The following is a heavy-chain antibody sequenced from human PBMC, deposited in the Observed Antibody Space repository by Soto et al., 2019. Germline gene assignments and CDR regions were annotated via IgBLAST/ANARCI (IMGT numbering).Heavy chain of an antibody. CDR1: GGSFSGYY. Sequence: QVQLQQWGAGLLKPSETLSLTCAVYGGSFSGYYWSWIRQPPGKGLEWIGEINHSGSTNYNPSLKSRVTISVDTSKNQFPLKLSSVTAADTAVYYCARERGAGIVVVTASRTFDYWGQGTLVTVSS. V-gene: IGHV4-34*01. J-gene: IGHJ4*02. D-gene: IGHD2-21*02. CDR3: ARERGAGIVVVTASRTFDY. CDR2: INHSGST.